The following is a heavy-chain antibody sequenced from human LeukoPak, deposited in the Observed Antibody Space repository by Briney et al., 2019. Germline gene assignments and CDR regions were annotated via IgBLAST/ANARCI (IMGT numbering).Heavy chain of an antibody. CDR2: IYSGGST. D-gene: IGHD6-19*01. J-gene: IGHJ4*02. CDR1: GFTVSSNY. V-gene: IGHV3-53*01. CDR3: ARTYSSGWYRPNYFDY. Sequence: GGSLRLSCAASGFTVSSNYMSWVRQAPGKGLEWVSVIYSGGSTYYADSVKGRFTISRDNSKNTLYLQMNSLRAEDTAVYYCARTYSSGWYRPNYFDYWGQGTLVTVSS.